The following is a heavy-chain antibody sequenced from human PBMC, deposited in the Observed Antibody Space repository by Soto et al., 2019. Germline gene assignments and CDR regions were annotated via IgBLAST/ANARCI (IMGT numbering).Heavy chain of an antibody. V-gene: IGHV1-2*02. Sequence: GGSVKVSCKASGYTFTGYYMHWVRQAPGQGLEWMGWINPNSGGTSYAQKFQGRVTTTRDTSISTAYMELSRLRSDDTAVYYCARDQGDSSGYSLYYYYGMDVWGQGTTVTVSS. CDR3: ARDQGDSSGYSLYYYYGMDV. J-gene: IGHJ6*02. CDR1: GYTFTGYY. CDR2: INPNSGGT. D-gene: IGHD3-22*01.